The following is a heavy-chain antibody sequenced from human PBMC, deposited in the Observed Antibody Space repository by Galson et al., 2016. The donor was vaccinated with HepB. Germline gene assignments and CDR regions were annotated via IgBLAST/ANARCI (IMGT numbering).Heavy chain of an antibody. CDR2: TWYDGSNK. CDR3: ARDRGEGGDYIDF. D-gene: IGHD3-10*01. V-gene: IGHV3-33*01. CDR1: GFTFSNYA. J-gene: IGHJ4*02. Sequence: SLRLSCAASGFTFSNYAMHWVRQPPGKGLEWVALTWYDGSNKYYGDSVKGRFTISRDNSKNTQYLHMNSLSAEDTAVYDRARDRGEGGDYIDFWGQGTLVTASS.